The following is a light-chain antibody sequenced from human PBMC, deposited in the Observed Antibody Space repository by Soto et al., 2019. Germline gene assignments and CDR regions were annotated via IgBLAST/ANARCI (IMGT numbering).Light chain of an antibody. CDR3: AAWDDSLSGVV. V-gene: IGLV1-47*01. CDR2: RNS. CDR1: SSNIGSNS. Sequence: QSVLTQPPSASGTPGQRVTISCSGSSSNIGSNSVYWYQQLPGTVPQLLIYRNSERPSGVPDRFSGSKSVTSASLAISGLRSEDEADYYCAAWDDSLSGVVFGGGTKLTVL. J-gene: IGLJ2*01.